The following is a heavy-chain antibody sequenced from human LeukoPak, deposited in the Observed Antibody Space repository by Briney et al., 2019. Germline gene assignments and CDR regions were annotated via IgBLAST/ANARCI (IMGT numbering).Heavy chain of an antibody. CDR3: AKGAGDYCSGGRCYPFDY. CDR2: ISDTGTST. V-gene: IGHV3-23*01. CDR1: GFTFRTYA. D-gene: IGHD2-15*01. Sequence: GGSLRLSCVASGFTFRTYAMSWVRQAPGKGLEWVSVISDTGTSTYYADSVKGRFAISRANSKNTVFLQMNSLRAEDSAVYYCAKGAGDYCSGGRCYPFDYWGQGTPVTVSS. J-gene: IGHJ4*02.